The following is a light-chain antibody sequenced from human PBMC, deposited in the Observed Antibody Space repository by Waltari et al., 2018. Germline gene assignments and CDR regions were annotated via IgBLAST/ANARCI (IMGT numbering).Light chain of an antibody. CDR3: QQYNMWPRT. V-gene: IGKV3-15*01. CDR2: GTS. CDR1: QTVTYK. J-gene: IGKJ1*01. Sequence: EIVMTQSPATLSVSPGESATLFCRASQTVTYKLAWYQQKPGQAPRLLIYGTSSRATDFPDRFSGSGSGTEFTLTISSLQSEDFAVYYCQQYNMWPRTFGQGTRVEIK.